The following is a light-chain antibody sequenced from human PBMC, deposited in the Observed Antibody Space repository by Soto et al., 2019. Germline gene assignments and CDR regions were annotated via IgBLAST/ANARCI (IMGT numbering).Light chain of an antibody. CDR2: GAS. Sequence: EIVLTQSPGTLSLSPGERATLSCRASQSVSSSYLAWYQQKPGQAPRLLIYGASSGATGIPDRFSGSGSGTDFTLTISRLEPEDFVVYYCQQYGTSPPYTFGQGTKLEIK. V-gene: IGKV3-20*01. J-gene: IGKJ2*01. CDR3: QQYGTSPPYT. CDR1: QSVSSSY.